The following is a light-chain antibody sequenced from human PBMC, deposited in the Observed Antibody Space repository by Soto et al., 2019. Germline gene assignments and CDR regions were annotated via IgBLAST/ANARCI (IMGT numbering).Light chain of an antibody. CDR2: EGG. J-gene: IGLJ2*01. Sequence: QSALTQPASVSGSPGQSITISCTGSSSDVVSYNLVSWYQQHPGKAPKLVIYEGGQRPSGISNRFSGSKSGNTASLTIYGLQAEDEADYYCCSYVGTYVVFGGGTQLTVL. CDR1: SSDVVSYNL. V-gene: IGLV2-23*01. CDR3: CSYVGTYVV.